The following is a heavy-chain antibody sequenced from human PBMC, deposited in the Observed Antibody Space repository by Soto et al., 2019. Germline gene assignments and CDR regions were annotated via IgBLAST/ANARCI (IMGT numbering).Heavy chain of an antibody. J-gene: IGHJ4*02. Sequence: QVQLQESGPGLVKPSETLSLTCTVSGGSISSYYWSWIRQPPGKGLEWIGYIYYSGSTNYNPSLKSRVTISVDTSKNQFSLKLSSVTAADTAVYYCARGGYSSGWYFGYFDYWGQGTLFTVSS. D-gene: IGHD6-19*01. CDR3: ARGGYSSGWYFGYFDY. V-gene: IGHV4-59*01. CDR2: IYYSGST. CDR1: GGSISSYY.